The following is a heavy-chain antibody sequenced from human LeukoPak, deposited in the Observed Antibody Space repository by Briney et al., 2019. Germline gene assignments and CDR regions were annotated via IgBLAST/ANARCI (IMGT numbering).Heavy chain of an antibody. D-gene: IGHD1-1*01. CDR2: INHSGST. CDR3: ARSHWRDY. J-gene: IGHJ4*02. CDR1: GGSFSGYY. Sequence: SETLSLTCAVYGGSFSGYYWSWIRQPPGKGLEWIGEINHSGSTNYNPSLKSRVTISVDTSKNQFSLKLSSVTAADTAVYYCARSHWRDYWGQGTLVTVSS. V-gene: IGHV4-34*01.